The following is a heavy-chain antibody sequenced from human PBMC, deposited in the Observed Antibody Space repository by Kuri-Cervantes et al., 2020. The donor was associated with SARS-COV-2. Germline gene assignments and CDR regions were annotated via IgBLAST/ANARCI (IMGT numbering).Heavy chain of an antibody. CDR3: ARTVATYQYYFDY. CDR2: INHSGST. Sequence: SQTLSLTCAVYGGSFSGYYWSWIRQPPGKGLEWIGEINHSGSTNYNPSLKSRVTISVDTSKNQFSLKLSSVTAADTAVYYCARTVATYQYYFDYWGQGTLVTVSS. CDR1: GGSFSGYY. D-gene: IGHD4-23*01. J-gene: IGHJ4*02. V-gene: IGHV4-34*01.